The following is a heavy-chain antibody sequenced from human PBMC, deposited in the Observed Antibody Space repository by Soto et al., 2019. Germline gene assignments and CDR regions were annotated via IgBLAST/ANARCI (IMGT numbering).Heavy chain of an antibody. J-gene: IGHJ5*02. CDR1: GFSLSNARMG. CDR3: ARMSPPDYGDWFDP. CDR2: IFSNDEK. Sequence: SGPTLVNPTETLTLPCTVSGFSLSNARMGVSWIRQPPGKALEWVAHIFSNDEKSYSTSLKSRLTISKDTSKSQVVLTMTNMDPVDTATYYCARMSPPDYGDWFDPWGQGTRVTVS. V-gene: IGHV2-26*01. D-gene: IGHD4-17*01.